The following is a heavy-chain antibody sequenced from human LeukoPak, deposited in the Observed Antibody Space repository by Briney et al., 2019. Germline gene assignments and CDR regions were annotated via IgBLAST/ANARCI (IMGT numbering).Heavy chain of an antibody. D-gene: IGHD2-21*02. V-gene: IGHV4-59*12. J-gene: IGHJ4*02. CDR1: GGSISSYY. Sequence: PSETLTLTCTVSGGSISSYYWSWIRQPPGKGLEWIAYIYYSGSTNYNPSLKSRVTISVDTSKNQFSLKMSSVTAADTAVYYCARVQPATAIGYWGQGTLVTVSS. CDR2: IYYSGST. CDR3: ARVQPATAIGY.